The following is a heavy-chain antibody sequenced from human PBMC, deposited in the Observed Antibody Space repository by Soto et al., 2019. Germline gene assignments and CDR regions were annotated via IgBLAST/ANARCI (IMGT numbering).Heavy chain of an antibody. CDR2: IWYDGSKK. CDR3: ARGYEGNAFDM. J-gene: IGHJ3*02. CDR1: GFTFSSYG. V-gene: IGHV3-33*01. D-gene: IGHD3-10*01. Sequence: PGGSLRLSCAASGFTFSSYGLHWVRQAPGKGLKWVALIWYDGSKKYYADSVKGRFTISRDDSKNTLYLQMSSLRAEDTAVYYCARGYEGNAFDMWGPGTMVTVSS.